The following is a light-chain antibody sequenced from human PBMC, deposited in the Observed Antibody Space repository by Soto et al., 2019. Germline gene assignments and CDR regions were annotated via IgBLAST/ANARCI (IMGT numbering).Light chain of an antibody. CDR2: GAS. CDR3: QQYGSSPRT. V-gene: IGKV3-20*01. CDR1: QSVSSNY. J-gene: IGKJ2*01. Sequence: EIVLTQSPGTLSLSPGERATLSCRASQSVSSNYLGWYQQKPGQAPRLLIYGASSRATGIPDRFSGSGSGTDFTLTISRLEPEDFAVYYCQQYGSSPRTFGQGTKLVIK.